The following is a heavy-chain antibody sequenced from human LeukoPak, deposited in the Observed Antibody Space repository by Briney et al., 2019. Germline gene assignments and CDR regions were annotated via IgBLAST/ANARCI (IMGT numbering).Heavy chain of an antibody. CDR3: ARGGNYYDSSGSSKLDY. CDR2: IYYSGST. D-gene: IGHD3-22*01. J-gene: IGHJ4*02. CDR1: GGSISSGGYY. Sequence: TLSLTCTVSGGSISSGGYYWSWIRQHPGKGLEWIGYIYYSGSTYYNPSLKSRITISVDTSKNQFSLKLSSVTAADTAVYYCARGGNYYDSSGSSKLDYWGQGTLVTVSS. V-gene: IGHV4-31*03.